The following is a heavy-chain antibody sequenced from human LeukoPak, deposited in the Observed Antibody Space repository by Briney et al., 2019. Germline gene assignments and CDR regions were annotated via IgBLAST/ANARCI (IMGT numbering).Heavy chain of an antibody. Sequence: SETLSLTCTVSGGSISSYYWSWIRQPPGKGLEWIGYIYYSGSTNYNPSLKSRVTISVDTSKNQFSLKLSSVTAADTAVYYCASRIRGSSWLYWGQGTLVTVSS. CDR1: GGSISSYY. V-gene: IGHV4-59*12. J-gene: IGHJ4*02. D-gene: IGHD6-13*01. CDR2: IYYSGST. CDR3: ASRIRGSSWLY.